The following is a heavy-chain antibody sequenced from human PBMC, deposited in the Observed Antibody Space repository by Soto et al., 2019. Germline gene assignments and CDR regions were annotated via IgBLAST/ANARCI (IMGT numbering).Heavy chain of an antibody. V-gene: IGHV1-69*08. CDR3: AGDPDSHYNDSHASSYP. CDR2: IIPIIGII. D-gene: IGHD4-4*01. CDR1: GGTFSTYT. J-gene: IGHJ5*02. Sequence: QVQLVQSGAEVKKPGSSVKVSCKASGGTFSTYTITWVRQAPGQGLEWMGRIIPIIGIINYAQKSQGRVTISADKFTGTAYVELTGLRSDDTAVYYCAGDPDSHYNDSHASSYPWGQGTLVTVSS.